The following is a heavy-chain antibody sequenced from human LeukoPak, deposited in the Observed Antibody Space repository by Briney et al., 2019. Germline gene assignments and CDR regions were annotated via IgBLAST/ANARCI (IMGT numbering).Heavy chain of an antibody. Sequence: LGTLALTCTVAGGSLGSYYWSWIRQPPGKGLEWIGYISYSGSTNYNPSPKSRVTISVDTSKNQFSLKLSSVTAADTAVYYCARPILVPSYYYYMDVWGKGTTVPVSS. CDR2: ISYSGST. D-gene: IGHD2-8*02. CDR1: GGSLGSYY. CDR3: ARPILVPSYYYYMDV. V-gene: IGHV4-59*08. J-gene: IGHJ6*03.